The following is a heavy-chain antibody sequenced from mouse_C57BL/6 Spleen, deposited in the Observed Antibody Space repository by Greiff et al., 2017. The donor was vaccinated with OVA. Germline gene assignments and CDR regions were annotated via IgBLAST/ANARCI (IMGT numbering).Heavy chain of an antibody. Sequence: QVQLKQSGPELVKPGASVKISCKASGYAFSSSWMNWVKQRPGKGLEWIGRIYPGDGDTNYNGKFKGKATLTADKSSSTAYMQLSSLTSEDSAVYCCASHDGYSWFAYWGQGTLVTVSA. V-gene: IGHV1-82*01. D-gene: IGHD2-3*01. CDR2: IYPGDGDT. CDR1: GYAFSSSW. J-gene: IGHJ3*01. CDR3: ASHDGYSWFAY.